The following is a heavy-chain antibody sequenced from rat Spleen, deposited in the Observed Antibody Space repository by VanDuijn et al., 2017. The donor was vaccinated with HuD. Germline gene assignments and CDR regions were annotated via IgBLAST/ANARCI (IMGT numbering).Heavy chain of an antibody. V-gene: IGHV5-27*01. D-gene: IGHD3-4*01. CDR3: TREETLYWYFDF. Sequence: EVQLVESGGGLVQPGRSLKLSCAASGFTFSDYYMAWVRQAPTKGLEWVATISTSGGRTYYRDSVRGRFTISRDNAKSTLYLQMISLRSEDTATYYCTREETLYWYFDFWGPGTMVTVSS. CDR1: GFTFSDYY. J-gene: IGHJ1*01. CDR2: ISTSGGRT.